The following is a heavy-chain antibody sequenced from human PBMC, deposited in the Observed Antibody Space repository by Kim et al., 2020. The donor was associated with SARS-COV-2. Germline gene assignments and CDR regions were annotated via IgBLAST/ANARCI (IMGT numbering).Heavy chain of an antibody. CDR2: ISGSGGST. CDR3: AKDIGYTYYDIFTGYREGPAAFER. Sequence: GGSLRLSCAASGFTFSSYAMSWVRQAPGKGLEWVSAISGSGGSTYYADSVKGRFTISRDNSKNTLYLQMNSLRAEDTAVYYCAKDIGYTYYDIFTGYREGPAAFERWGQGTLVTVSS. D-gene: IGHD3-9*01. J-gene: IGHJ5*02. CDR1: GFTFSSYA. V-gene: IGHV3-23*01.